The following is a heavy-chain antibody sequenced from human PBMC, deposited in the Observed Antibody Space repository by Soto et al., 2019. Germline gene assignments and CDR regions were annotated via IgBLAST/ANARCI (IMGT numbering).Heavy chain of an antibody. CDR3: AGILVLAAGTPMFDY. V-gene: IGHV1-3*01. CDR2: INAGNGNT. D-gene: IGHD2-15*01. CDR1: GDTFTSYA. Sequence: QVQLVQSGAEVKKPGASVKVSCKASGDTFTSYAMHWVRQAPGQRLEWMGWINAGNGNTKYSQKCQGRVTITRDTSASTDYMELSSLRSEDTAGYYCAGILVLAAGTPMFDYWGQGTLVTVSS. J-gene: IGHJ4*02.